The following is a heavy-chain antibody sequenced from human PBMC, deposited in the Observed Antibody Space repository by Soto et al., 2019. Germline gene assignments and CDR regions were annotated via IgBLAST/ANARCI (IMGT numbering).Heavy chain of an antibody. J-gene: IGHJ6*03. V-gene: IGHV1-2*06. CDR2: INPNSGGT. Sequence: ASVKVSCKASGYIFTDYYMHWVRQAPGQELGWMGRINPNSGGTNYAQKFQGRVTMTRDTSISTAYMELSSLRSEDTAVYYCARGLDSVTTNYYYYMDGWGKGTTVTVSS. CDR1: GYIFTDYY. D-gene: IGHD4-17*01. CDR3: ARGLDSVTTNYYYYMDG.